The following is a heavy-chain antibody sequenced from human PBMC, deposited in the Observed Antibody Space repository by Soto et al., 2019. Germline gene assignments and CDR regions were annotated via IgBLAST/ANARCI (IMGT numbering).Heavy chain of an antibody. J-gene: IGHJ4*02. CDR3: AKDLDYGDPRGY. CDR1: GFTFSSYA. Sequence: GESLKISCAASGFTFSSYAMSWVRQAPGKGLEWVSAISGSGGSTYYADSVKGRFTISRDNSKNTLYLQMNSLRAEDTAVYYCAKDLDYGDPRGYWGQGTLVTVSS. D-gene: IGHD4-17*01. V-gene: IGHV3-23*01. CDR2: ISGSGGST.